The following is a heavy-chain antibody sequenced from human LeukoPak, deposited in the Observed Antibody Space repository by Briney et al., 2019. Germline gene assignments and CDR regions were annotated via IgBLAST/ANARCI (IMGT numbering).Heavy chain of an antibody. V-gene: IGHV4-59*12. CDR3: ARVGGDGYNYGYYYYYMDV. CDR1: GGSISSYY. J-gene: IGHJ6*03. Sequence: SETLSLTCTVSGGSISSYYWSWIRQPPGKGLEWIGYIYYSGSTYYNPSLKSRVTISVDTSKNQFSLKLSSVTAADTAVYYCARVGGDGYNYGYYYYYMDVWGKGTTVTVSS. CDR2: IYYSGST. D-gene: IGHD5-24*01.